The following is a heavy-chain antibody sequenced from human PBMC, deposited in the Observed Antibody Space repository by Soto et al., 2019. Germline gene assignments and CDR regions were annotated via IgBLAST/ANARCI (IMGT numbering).Heavy chain of an antibody. V-gene: IGHV3-23*01. Sequence: PWGSLRLSCAASGFTFSIYAFNFFRQAPWKGLEWVSGISASGDTTSYADSVKGRFTISRDNSKSTLYLQMNSLRAEDTAVYYCAARTIGSFFDYWGQGTLVTVSS. D-gene: IGHD1-26*01. J-gene: IGHJ4*02. CDR2: ISASGDTT. CDR1: GFTFSIYA. CDR3: AARTIGSFFDY.